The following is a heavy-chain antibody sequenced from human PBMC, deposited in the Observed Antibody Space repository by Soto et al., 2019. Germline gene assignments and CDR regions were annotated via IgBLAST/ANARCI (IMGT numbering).Heavy chain of an antibody. CDR3: ARQKILTTVTEKSYYYYYMDV. CDR1: GGSISSYY. J-gene: IGHJ6*03. CDR2: LYYSGST. Sequence: QVQLQESGPGLVKPSETLSLTCTVSGGSISSYYWSWIRQPPGKGLEWIGYLYYSGSTNYNPSLKSRVTISVDTSKNQFSLKLSSVTAADTAVYYCARQKILTTVTEKSYYYYYMDVWGKGTTVTVSS. V-gene: IGHV4-59*08. D-gene: IGHD4-4*01.